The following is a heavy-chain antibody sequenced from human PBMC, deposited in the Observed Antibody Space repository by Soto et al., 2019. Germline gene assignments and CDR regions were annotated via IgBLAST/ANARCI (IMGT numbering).Heavy chain of an antibody. Sequence: GASVKVSCKASGGTLSSYAISWVRQAPGQGLEWMGGIIPIFGTANYAQKFQGRVTITADESTSTAYMELSSLRSEDTAVYYCARDGSAYYYDSSGYSLEDYLDYWGQGTLVTVSS. V-gene: IGHV1-69*13. CDR1: GGTLSSYA. CDR3: ARDGSAYYYDSSGYSLEDYLDY. D-gene: IGHD3-22*01. J-gene: IGHJ4*02. CDR2: IIPIFGTA.